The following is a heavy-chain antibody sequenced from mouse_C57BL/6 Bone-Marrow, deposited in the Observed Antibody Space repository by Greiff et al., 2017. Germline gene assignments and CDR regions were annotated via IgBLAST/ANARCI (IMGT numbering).Heavy chain of an antibody. Sequence: VQLQQSGAELARPGASVKMSCKASGYTFTSYTMHWVKQRPGQGLDWIGYINPSSGYTKYNHKFKDKATLTADKSSSTAYMRLCSLTFEDSAVYYCARWAYGNCVSWFAYWGQGTLVTVSA. CDR3: ARWAYGNCVSWFAY. D-gene: IGHD2-1*01. CDR1: GYTFTSYT. CDR2: INPSSGYT. V-gene: IGHV1-4*01. J-gene: IGHJ3*01.